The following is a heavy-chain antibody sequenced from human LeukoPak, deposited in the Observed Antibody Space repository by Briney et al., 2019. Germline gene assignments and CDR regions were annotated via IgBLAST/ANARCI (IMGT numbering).Heavy chain of an antibody. CDR1: GFNFKTYA. D-gene: IGHD6-19*01. V-gene: IGHV3-30*09. CDR2: ISFDGSNK. Sequence: GGSLRLSCTVSGFNFKTYAMHWVRQAPGRGLEWVAVISFDGSNKYFADSVDGRFAVSRDDSKNTMTLYLNSLRVDDTAMYYCVRGSYSSGWYWYFDYWGQGTLVTVSS. J-gene: IGHJ4*02. CDR3: VRGSYSSGWYWYFDY.